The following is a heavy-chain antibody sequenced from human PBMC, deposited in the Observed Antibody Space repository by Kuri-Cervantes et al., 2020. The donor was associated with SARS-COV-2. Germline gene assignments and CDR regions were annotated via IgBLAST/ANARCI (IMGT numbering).Heavy chain of an antibody. CDR3: ARSQGYCTANSCSWNWFDP. D-gene: IGHD2-8*02. V-gene: IGHV1-69*13. Sequence: SVKVSCKASGGTFSSYSVNWVRQAPGQGLEWMGRIIPTFDTATYAQTFQGRVIFTADESSSTAYMEVNSLTSEDTAVYFCARSQGYCTANSCSWNWFDPWGQGTQVTCAS. CDR1: GGTFSSYS. CDR2: IIPTFDTA. J-gene: IGHJ5*02.